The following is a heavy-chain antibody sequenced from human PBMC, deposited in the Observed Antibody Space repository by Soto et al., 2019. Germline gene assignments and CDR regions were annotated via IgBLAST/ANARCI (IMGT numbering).Heavy chain of an antibody. J-gene: IGHJ4*02. Sequence: PSETLSLTCTVSGGSISSGDYYWSWIRQPPGKGLEWIGYIYYSGSTYYNPSLKSRVTISVDTSKNQFSLKLSSVTAADTAVYYCASSFYGGYSYGSVDYWGQGTLVTVSS. V-gene: IGHV4-30-4*01. CDR1: GGSISSGDYY. CDR2: IYYSGST. CDR3: ASSFYGGYSYGSVDY. D-gene: IGHD5-18*01.